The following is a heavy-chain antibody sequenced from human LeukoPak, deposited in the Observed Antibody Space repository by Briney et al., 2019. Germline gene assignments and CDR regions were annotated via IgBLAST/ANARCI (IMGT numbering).Heavy chain of an antibody. Sequence: SETLSLACAVYGGSFSGYYWSWIRQPPGKGLEWIGEINHSGSTNYNPSLKSRVTISVDTSKNQFSLKLSSVTAADTAVYYCARAIYDDNWFDPWGQGTLVTVSS. J-gene: IGHJ5*02. D-gene: IGHD3-3*01. CDR3: ARAIYDDNWFDP. CDR1: GGSFSGYY. V-gene: IGHV4-34*01. CDR2: INHSGST.